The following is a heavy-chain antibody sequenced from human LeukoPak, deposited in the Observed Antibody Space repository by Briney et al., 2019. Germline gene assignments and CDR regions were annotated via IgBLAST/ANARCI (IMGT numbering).Heavy chain of an antibody. Sequence: GGSLRLSCAASGFTFDDYGMSWVRQAPGKGLEWVSGINWNGGSTGYADSVKGRFTISRDNAKNSLYLQMNSLRAEDTAVYYCARDQFKVRGVGAYYYYGMDVWGQGTTVTVSS. CDR2: INWNGGST. J-gene: IGHJ6*02. D-gene: IGHD3-10*01. CDR3: ARDQFKVRGVGAYYYYGMDV. CDR1: GFTFDDYG. V-gene: IGHV3-20*04.